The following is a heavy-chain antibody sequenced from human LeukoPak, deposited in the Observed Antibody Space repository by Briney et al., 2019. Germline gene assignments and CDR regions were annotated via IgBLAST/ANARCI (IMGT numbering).Heavy chain of an antibody. D-gene: IGHD6-13*01. CDR3: AKDSSTWGNLAGHFDS. J-gene: IGHJ4*02. Sequence: SETLSLTCNVSGGSFSSGDYYWSWIRQPPGKGLEWIGYIYYSGSTYYNPSLKSRITMSVDTSKNQFSLKLSSVTAADTAVYYCAKDSSTWGNLAGHFDSWGQGTLVTVSS. CDR1: GGSFSSGDYY. V-gene: IGHV4-30-4*08. CDR2: IYYSGST.